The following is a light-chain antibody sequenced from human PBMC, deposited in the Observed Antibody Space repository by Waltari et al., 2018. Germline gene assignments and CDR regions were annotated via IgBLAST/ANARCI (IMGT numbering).Light chain of an antibody. CDR2: DKD. Sequence: QSVLTQAPSVSAAPGQKVTISCAGSSSNIGNRYVSWYQQFPGTAPKLLIYDKDNRPPGIPDRCSASKSGTSATLDITGLQTGDEANYYCETWDTSLSAWVFGGGTKLTVL. CDR3: ETWDTSLSAWV. V-gene: IGLV1-51*01. J-gene: IGLJ3*02. CDR1: SSNIGNRY.